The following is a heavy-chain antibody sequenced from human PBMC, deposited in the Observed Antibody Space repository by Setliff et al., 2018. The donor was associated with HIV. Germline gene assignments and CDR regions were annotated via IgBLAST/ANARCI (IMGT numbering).Heavy chain of an antibody. D-gene: IGHD2-15*01. CDR3: ARVVDADYLGY. CDR2: IYYSGST. V-gene: IGHV4-39*01. CDR1: GGSIRSSSSY. J-gene: IGHJ4*02. Sequence: SETLSLTCTVSGGSIRSSSSYWGWIRPPPRKGLEWIGIIYYSGSTYYKPSLKSRVTISVDTSKNQFSLKLNSVTAADTAMYYCARVVDADYLGYWGQGTPVTVSS.